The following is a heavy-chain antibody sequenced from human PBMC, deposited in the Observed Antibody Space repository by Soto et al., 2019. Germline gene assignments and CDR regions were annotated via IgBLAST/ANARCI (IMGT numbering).Heavy chain of an antibody. CDR2: INPDSGAT. J-gene: IGHJ4*02. Sequence: ASVKVSCKASGYSFTGYYIHWVRQAPGQGLEWMGWINPDSGATNYAQNFQGRVTLTSDTSISTASMDLTSLTSDDTAVYYCARGDYGTGGYPFPYFGYWGQVTLVTVYS. CDR3: ARGDYGTGGYPFPYFGY. D-gene: IGHD2-8*02. CDR1: GYSFTGYY. V-gene: IGHV1-2*02.